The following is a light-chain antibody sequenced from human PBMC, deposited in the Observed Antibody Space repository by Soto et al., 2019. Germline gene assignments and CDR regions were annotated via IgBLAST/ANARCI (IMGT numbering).Light chain of an antibody. Sequence: DIQMTQSPSTLSASVGDRVTITCRASESINSWLAWYQQKPGEAPKLLIYKASSLESGVPSRFSGSGYGTEFTLIISSLQPDDSATYYCQQYKTSWPFGHGTKVEIK. V-gene: IGKV1-5*03. CDR3: QQYKTSWP. J-gene: IGKJ1*01. CDR1: ESINSW. CDR2: KAS.